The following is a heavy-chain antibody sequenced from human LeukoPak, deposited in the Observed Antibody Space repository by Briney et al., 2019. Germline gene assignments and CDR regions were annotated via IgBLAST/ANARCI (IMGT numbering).Heavy chain of an antibody. CDR2: IYYSGST. V-gene: IGHV4-31*03. D-gene: IGHD3-3*01. Sequence: SETLSLTCTVSGGSISSGGYYWSRLRQHPGTGLEWLGYIYYSGSTYYNPSLKSRVTISVDTSKNQFSLKLSSVTAADTAVYYCAREANDFWSGYNWFDPWGQGTLGTVSS. J-gene: IGHJ5*02. CDR1: GGSISSGGYY. CDR3: AREANDFWSGYNWFDP.